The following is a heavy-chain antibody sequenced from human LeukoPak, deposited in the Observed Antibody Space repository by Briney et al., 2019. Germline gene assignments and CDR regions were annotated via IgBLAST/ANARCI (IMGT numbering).Heavy chain of an antibody. CDR2: INHSGST. J-gene: IGHJ4*02. Sequence: SETLSLTCAVYGGSFSGYYWSWIRQPPGKGLEWVGEINHSGSTNYNPSLKSRVTISVDTSKNQFSLKLSSVTAADPAVYYCARDAYQTCDYWGQGTLVTVSS. V-gene: IGHV4-34*01. D-gene: IGHD3-16*01. CDR3: ARDAYQTCDY. CDR1: GGSFSGYY.